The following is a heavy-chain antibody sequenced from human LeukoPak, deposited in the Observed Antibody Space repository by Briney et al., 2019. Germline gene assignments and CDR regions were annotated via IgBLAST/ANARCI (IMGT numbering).Heavy chain of an antibody. Sequence: GGSLGLSCAASGFTFSNFWMTWVRQAPGKGLEWVANIKQDGSEKYYVDSVKGRFTISRDNAKNSLYLQMNSLRTEDTALYYCAKGPPSGSYFYFDYWGQGTLVTVSS. D-gene: IGHD3-10*01. CDR1: GFTFSNFW. J-gene: IGHJ4*02. V-gene: IGHV3-7*03. CDR2: IKQDGSEK. CDR3: AKGPPSGSYFYFDY.